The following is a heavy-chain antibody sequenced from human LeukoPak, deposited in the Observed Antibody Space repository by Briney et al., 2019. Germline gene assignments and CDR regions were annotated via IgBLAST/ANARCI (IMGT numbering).Heavy chain of an antibody. D-gene: IGHD3-10*01. CDR2: IYYSGST. V-gene: IGHV4-39*01. J-gene: IGHJ5*02. Sequence: SETLSLTCTVSGGSISSSSYYWGWIRQPPGKGLEWIGSIYYSGSTYHNPSLKSRVTLSVDTSKNQFSLKLSSVTAADTAVYYCARSMVRGLIISLFNWFDPWGQGTLVTVSS. CDR3: ARSMVRGLIISLFNWFDP. CDR1: GGSISSSSYY.